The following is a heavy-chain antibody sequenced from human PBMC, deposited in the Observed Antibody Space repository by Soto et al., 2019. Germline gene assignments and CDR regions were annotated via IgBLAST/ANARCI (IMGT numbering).Heavy chain of an antibody. J-gene: IGHJ6*02. Sequence: SVKVSCKASGGTFSSYAISWVRQAPGQGLEWMGGIIPIFGTANYAQKFQGRVTITADESTSTAYMELSSLRSEDTAVYYCARDPPRYDILTGSPAAPFYYYGMDVWGQGTTVTVSS. CDR1: GGTFSSYA. CDR2: IIPIFGTA. D-gene: IGHD3-9*01. CDR3: ARDPPRYDILTGSPAAPFYYYGMDV. V-gene: IGHV1-69*13.